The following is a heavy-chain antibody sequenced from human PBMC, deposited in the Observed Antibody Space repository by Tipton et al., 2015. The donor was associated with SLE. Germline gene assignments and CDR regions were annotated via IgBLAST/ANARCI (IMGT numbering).Heavy chain of an antibody. J-gene: IGHJ6*02. V-gene: IGHV4-59*01. CDR1: GGSISNYY. D-gene: IGHD3-10*01. CDR2: IYYTGYT. Sequence: TLSLTCTVSGGSISNYYWSWIRQSPGRGLEWIGYIYYTGYTDYNPSLKSRVTISVDMSKNQFSLKLTSVTAADTAIYYCARDGDPVVQGLIDDNYYGMDVWGQGTTVTVSS. CDR3: ARDGDPVVQGLIDDNYYGMDV.